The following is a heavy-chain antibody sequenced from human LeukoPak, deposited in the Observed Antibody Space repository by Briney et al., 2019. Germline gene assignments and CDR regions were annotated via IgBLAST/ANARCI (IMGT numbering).Heavy chain of an antibody. Sequence: ASVKVSCKASGYTFTNYYMHWVRQAPGQGLEWMGIVNPSGGSTSYAQKFQGRDTMTRDTTPSTVYMELSSLRSEDTALYYCARGRFPTKRSAYYYGAFDSWGQGTMVTVSS. CDR2: VNPSGGST. D-gene: IGHD3-22*01. CDR3: ARGRFPTKRSAYYYGAFDS. CDR1: GYTFTNYY. V-gene: IGHV1-46*01. J-gene: IGHJ3*02.